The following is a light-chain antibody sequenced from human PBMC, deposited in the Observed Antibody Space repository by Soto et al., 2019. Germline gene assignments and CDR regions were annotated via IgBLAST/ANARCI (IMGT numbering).Light chain of an antibody. CDR3: QSYDSSLSGPL. V-gene: IGLV1-40*01. J-gene: IGLJ2*01. Sequence: QAVVTQPPSVSGAPGQRVTISCTGSSSNIGAGYDVHWYQQLPGTAPKLLIYGNSNRPSGVPDRFSGSKSGTSASLAITGLQAEDEADYYSQSYDSSLSGPLFGGGTKLTVL. CDR2: GNS. CDR1: SSNIGAGYD.